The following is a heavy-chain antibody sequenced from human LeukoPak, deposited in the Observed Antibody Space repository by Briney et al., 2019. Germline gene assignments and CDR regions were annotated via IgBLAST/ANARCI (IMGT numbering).Heavy chain of an antibody. CDR2: IKSKIDGGTT. CDR1: GFTFSNAW. Sequence: PGGCLRLSCAASGFTFSNAWMSWVRQAPGEGLEWVGRIKSKIDGGTTDYAAPVKGRFTISRDDSKNTLYLQMNSLKTEDTAVYYCTTVDSGSYLNYFYYYMDVWGKGTTVTVSS. V-gene: IGHV3-15*01. CDR3: TTVDSGSYLNYFYYYMDV. D-gene: IGHD3-10*01. J-gene: IGHJ6*03.